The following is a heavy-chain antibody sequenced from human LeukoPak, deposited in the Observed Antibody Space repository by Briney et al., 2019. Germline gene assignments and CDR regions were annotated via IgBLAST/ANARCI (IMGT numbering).Heavy chain of an antibody. CDR1: GFTFSSYG. V-gene: IGHV3-9*01. J-gene: IGHJ3*02. D-gene: IGHD1-7*01. Sequence: GGSLRLSCAASGFTFSSYGVSWVRQAPGKGLEWVSGISWSSGTIAYADSVRGRFTISRDNAKNSLYLQMNSLRAEDTAFYYCTKTRFGELPLDDAFDIWGQGTMVTVSS. CDR2: ISWSSGTI. CDR3: TKTRFGELPLDDAFDI.